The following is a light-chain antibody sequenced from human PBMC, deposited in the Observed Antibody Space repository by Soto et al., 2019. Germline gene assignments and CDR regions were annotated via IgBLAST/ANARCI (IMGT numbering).Light chain of an antibody. J-gene: IGKJ1*01. Sequence: DIQMTQSPSTLSGSVGDRVTITCRASQTISSWFAWYQQKPGKAPKLLIYKASTLKSGVPSRFSGSGSGTEFTLTISILQPDDFATYCCQHDNSYSEAFGQGTKVDIK. V-gene: IGKV1-5*03. CDR1: QTISSW. CDR2: KAS. CDR3: QHDNSYSEA.